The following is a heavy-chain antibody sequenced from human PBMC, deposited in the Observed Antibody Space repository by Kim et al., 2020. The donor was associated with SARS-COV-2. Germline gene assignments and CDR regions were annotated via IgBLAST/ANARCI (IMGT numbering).Heavy chain of an antibody. J-gene: IGHJ4*02. V-gene: IGHV4-39*01. CDR1: GGSISSSSYY. Sequence: SETLSLTCTVSGGSISSSSYYWGWIRQPPGKGLEWIGSIYYSGSTYDNPSLKSRVTISVDTSKNQFSLKLSSVTAADTAVYYCARRRLDYDILTGYDYWGQGTLVTVSS. CDR2: IYYSGST. CDR3: ARRRLDYDILTGYDY. D-gene: IGHD3-9*01.